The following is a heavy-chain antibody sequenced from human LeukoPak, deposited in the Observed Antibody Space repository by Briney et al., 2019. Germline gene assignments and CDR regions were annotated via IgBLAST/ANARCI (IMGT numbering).Heavy chain of an antibody. J-gene: IGHJ4*02. Sequence: PSETLSLTCTVSGVSISSSRYYWGRLRPPPGKGLEWIVSIYYSGSTYYDPSLNSLTTISVDTSKNLFFLKQSFSTAAATALYYCARRTPVRGVFFDYWGEGALVTVSS. D-gene: IGHD3-10*01. V-gene: IGHV4-39*01. CDR3: ARRTPVRGVFFDY. CDR2: IYYSGST. CDR1: GVSISSSRYY.